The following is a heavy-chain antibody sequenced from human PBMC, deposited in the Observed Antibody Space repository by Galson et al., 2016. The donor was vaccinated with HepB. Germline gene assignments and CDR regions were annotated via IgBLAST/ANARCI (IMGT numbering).Heavy chain of an antibody. CDR2: LYGGGGT. Sequence: SLRLSCAVSGFRVSAHHVGWFRQAPGKGLECVSVLYGGGGTYHTDSVKGRFSVSRDNSKNIVYFQMNSLRADDTAVYYCVGYGGNSVWGQGTLVTVSS. D-gene: IGHD4-23*01. J-gene: IGHJ4*02. CDR3: VGYGGNSV. V-gene: IGHV3-53*01. CDR1: GFRVSAHH.